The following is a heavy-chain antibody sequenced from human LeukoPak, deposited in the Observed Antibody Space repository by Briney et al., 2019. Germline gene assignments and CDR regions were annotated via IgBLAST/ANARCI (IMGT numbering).Heavy chain of an antibody. D-gene: IGHD2-15*01. J-gene: IGHJ4*02. CDR2: INSDGNIT. CDR3: ARELSGGSSRHFDY. Sequence: GGSLRLSCAASGFTFSNYWMHWVRQAPGKGPVWVSRINSDGNITTYADSVKGRFSTSRDNAKNALYVQMNSLRAEDTAVYYCARELSGGSSRHFDYWGQGTLVTVSS. CDR1: GFTFSNYW. V-gene: IGHV3-74*01.